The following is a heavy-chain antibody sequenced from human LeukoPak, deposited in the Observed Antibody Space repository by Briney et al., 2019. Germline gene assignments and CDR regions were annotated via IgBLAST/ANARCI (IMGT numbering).Heavy chain of an antibody. CDR3: ARVYCSTISCYVEY. CDR2: IYHSGTT. V-gene: IGHV4-30-2*01. Sequence: PSQTLSLTCTVSDGSTSSGAYYCSWVRQPPGKGLEWIGYIYHSGTTYYNPSLKSRVTISLDKSKNQFSLQLSSVTAADTAVYYCARVYCSTISCYVEYWGQGTLVTVSS. CDR1: DGSTSSGAYY. J-gene: IGHJ4*02. D-gene: IGHD2-2*01.